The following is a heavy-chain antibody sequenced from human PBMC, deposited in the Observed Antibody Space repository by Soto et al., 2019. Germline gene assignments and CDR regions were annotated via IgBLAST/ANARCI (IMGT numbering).Heavy chain of an antibody. Sequence: QITLKESGPTLVKPTQTLTLTCSFSGFSLSTTGVGVGWIRQSPGKALEWLAIIYWDNDKSYSPSLKSRVTITKDTSKNQVVLTVTNMDPGDTGTYYCARSLWFGELHWGQGALVTVSS. J-gene: IGHJ4*02. D-gene: IGHD3-10*01. CDR1: GFSLSTTGVG. CDR3: ARSLWFGELH. V-gene: IGHV2-5*02. CDR2: IYWDNDK.